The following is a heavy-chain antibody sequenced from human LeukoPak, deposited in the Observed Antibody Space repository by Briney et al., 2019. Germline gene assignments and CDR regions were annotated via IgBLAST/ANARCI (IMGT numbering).Heavy chain of an antibody. Sequence: PSETLSLTCTVSGDSISSYYWSWIRQPPGKGLEWIGYIYYSGSTNYSPSLKSRVTISVDTSKKQFSLKLSSVTAADTDVYYCARSERIIMILGGAFDIWGQGTVVTVSS. V-gene: IGHV4-59*08. D-gene: IGHD3-22*01. J-gene: IGHJ3*02. CDR3: ARSERIIMILGGAFDI. CDR1: GDSISSYY. CDR2: IYYSGST.